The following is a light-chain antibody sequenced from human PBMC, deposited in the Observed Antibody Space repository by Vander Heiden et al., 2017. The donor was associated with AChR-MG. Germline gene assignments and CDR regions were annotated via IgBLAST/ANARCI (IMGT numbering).Light chain of an antibody. J-gene: IGKJ1*01. V-gene: IGKV3-15*01. Sequence: EIVITQSPATLSVSPGERATLSCRASQSVSSNIAWYQQKPGQAPRLLIYGASTRATGIPARFSGSGSGTEFTLTISSLQSDSFAVYYCQQYNHWPATFGQGTKVEIK. CDR2: GAS. CDR1: QSVSSN. CDR3: QQYNHWPAT.